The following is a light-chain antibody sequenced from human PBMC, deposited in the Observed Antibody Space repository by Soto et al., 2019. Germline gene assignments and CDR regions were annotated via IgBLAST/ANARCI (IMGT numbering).Light chain of an antibody. CDR3: QEYNTWAWT. V-gene: IGKV3-15*01. CDR2: GAS. J-gene: IGKJ1*01. Sequence: ETLMTQSPATLSVSPGERATLSCMASQSVNNNLAWYQQKLGQAPRVLIYGASTRATGIPARFTGSGSGTEFILNITSVQSDGSAVYYCQEYNTWAWTCGEGTKVEF. CDR1: QSVNNN.